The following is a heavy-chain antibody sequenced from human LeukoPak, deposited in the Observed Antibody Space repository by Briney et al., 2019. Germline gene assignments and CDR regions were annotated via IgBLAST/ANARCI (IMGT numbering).Heavy chain of an antibody. CDR2: ISRSGNII. D-gene: IGHD3-10*01. V-gene: IGHV3-48*01. Sequence: GGSLRLSCAASEFTFSTYSMHWVRQVPGKGLESVSYISRSGNIIYYADSVKGRFTISRDNAKNSLYLQVNSLRADDTAIYYCARDVFYGSGSPRLDYWGQGTLVTVSS. J-gene: IGHJ4*02. CDR1: EFTFSTYS. CDR3: ARDVFYGSGSPRLDY.